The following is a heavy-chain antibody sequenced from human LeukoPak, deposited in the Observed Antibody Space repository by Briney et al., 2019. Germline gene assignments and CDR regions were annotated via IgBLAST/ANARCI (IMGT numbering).Heavy chain of an antibody. V-gene: IGHV3-48*03. Sequence: GGTLRLSCAASGFVFCTYKMDWVRQAPGKGPEWVSYISSSDGTTYYADFVKGCFTISRDNAKNSLSLQMNSMSAEDTAVYYCVGELVPQSINSGYDSFHIWGQGTMVTVSS. D-gene: IGHD5-12*01. CDR3: VGELVPQSINSGYDSFHI. CDR1: GFVFCTYK. CDR2: ISSSDGTT. J-gene: IGHJ3*02.